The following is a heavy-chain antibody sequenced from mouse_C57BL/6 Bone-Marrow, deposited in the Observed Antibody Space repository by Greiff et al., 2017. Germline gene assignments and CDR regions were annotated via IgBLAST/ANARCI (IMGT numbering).Heavy chain of an antibody. CDR3: ALLAWFAY. CDR1: GYTFTDYN. CDR2: INPNNGGT. Sequence: EVKLEESGPELVKPGASVKIPCKASGYTFTDYNMDWVKQSPGKSLEWIGDINPNNGGTIYNQKFKGKATLTVDKSSSTAYMELRSLTSEDTAVYYCALLAWFAYWGQVTLVTVSA. V-gene: IGHV1-18*01. J-gene: IGHJ3*01.